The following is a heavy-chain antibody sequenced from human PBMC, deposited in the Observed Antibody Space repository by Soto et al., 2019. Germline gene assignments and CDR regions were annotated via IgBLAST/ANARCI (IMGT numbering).Heavy chain of an antibody. CDR3: ASSTRSGYYGMDV. CDR2: IWYDGSNK. Sequence: PGGSLRLSCAASRFTFSSYGMHWVRQAPGKGLEWVAVIWYDGSNKYYADSVKGRFTISRDNSKNTLYLQMNSLRAEDTAVYYCASSTRSGYYGMDVWGQGTTVTVSS. J-gene: IGHJ6*02. V-gene: IGHV3-33*01. D-gene: IGHD2-2*01. CDR1: RFTFSSYG.